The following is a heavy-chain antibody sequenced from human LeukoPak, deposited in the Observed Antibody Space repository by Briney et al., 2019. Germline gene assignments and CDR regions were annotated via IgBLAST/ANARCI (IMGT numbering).Heavy chain of an antibody. CDR1: GYSISSGYY. V-gene: IGHV4-38-2*02. D-gene: IGHD1-1*01. Sequence: SETLSLTCTVSGYSISSGYYWGWIRQPPGKGLEWIGSIYHSGSTNYNPSLKSRVTISVDTSKNQFSLKLSSVTAADTAVYYCARGGMQLERRLHYYYYYMDVWGKGTTVTVSS. J-gene: IGHJ6*03. CDR2: IYHSGST. CDR3: ARGGMQLERRLHYYYYYMDV.